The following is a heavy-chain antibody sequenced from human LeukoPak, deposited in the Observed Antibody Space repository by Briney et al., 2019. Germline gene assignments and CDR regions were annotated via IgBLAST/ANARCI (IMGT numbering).Heavy chain of an antibody. D-gene: IGHD2/OR15-2a*01. Sequence: GGSLRLSCAASGFTFSSYAMGWVRQAPGKGLEWVAVIWYDGSNKYYADSVKGRFTISRDNSKNTLSLQMNSLRVEDTALYYCAKYSDSTGAHYFDYWGQGTLVTVSS. V-gene: IGHV3-33*06. CDR1: GFTFSSYA. J-gene: IGHJ4*02. CDR3: AKYSDSTGAHYFDY. CDR2: IWYDGSNK.